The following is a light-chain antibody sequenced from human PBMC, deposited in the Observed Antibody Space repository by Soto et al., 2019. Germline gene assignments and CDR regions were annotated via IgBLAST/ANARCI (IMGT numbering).Light chain of an antibody. CDR1: QHINDW. CDR3: QQANDFPLT. V-gene: IGKV1-12*01. Sequence: DIQMTQSPSSVSASVGDRVTITCRASQHINDWLAWYQQKPGKAPDLLISRATSLQSGVPSRFSGSGSGTDFTLTISSLQPEDFATYYCQQANDFPLTFGGGTRIEIK. J-gene: IGKJ4*01. CDR2: RAT.